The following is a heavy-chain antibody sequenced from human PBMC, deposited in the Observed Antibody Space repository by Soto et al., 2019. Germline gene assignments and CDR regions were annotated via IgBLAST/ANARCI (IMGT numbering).Heavy chain of an antibody. Sequence: GGSLRLSCAASGFTLSSYAVSWVRQAPGKGLEWVSAITTTGGDTYYADSVKGRFSISRDISKNTLYLQMNSLRVDDTAVYYCAILPVLGLSNPLYVWGKGTTVTVSS. CDR1: GFTLSSYA. D-gene: IGHD3-10*01. J-gene: IGHJ6*04. CDR3: AILPVLGLSNPLYV. CDR2: ITTTGGDT. V-gene: IGHV3-23*01.